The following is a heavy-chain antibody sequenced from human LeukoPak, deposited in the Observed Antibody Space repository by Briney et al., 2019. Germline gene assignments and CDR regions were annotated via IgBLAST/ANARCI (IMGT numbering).Heavy chain of an antibody. CDR2: ISSSGSTI. J-gene: IGHJ4*02. D-gene: IGHD1-26*01. V-gene: IGHV3-48*03. Sequence: GGSLRLSCAASGFTFSSYEMNWVRQAPGKGLEWVSYISSSGSTIYYADSVKGRFTISRDNAKNSLYLQMNSLRAEDTAVYCCAREEVGATGFDYWGQGTLVTVSS. CDR3: AREEVGATGFDY. CDR1: GFTFSSYE.